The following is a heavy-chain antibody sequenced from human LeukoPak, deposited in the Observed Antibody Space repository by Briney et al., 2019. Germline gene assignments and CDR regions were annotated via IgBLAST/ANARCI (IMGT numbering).Heavy chain of an antibody. Sequence: SETLSLTCTVSGGSISSYYWSWIRQPPGKGLEWIGYIYYSGSTYYNPSLRSRVTISVDTSKNQFSLKLSSVTAADTAVYYCARSSEGRYYYDSSGFSYYYYYMDVGGKGTTVTISS. V-gene: IGHV4-59*01. CDR2: IYYSGST. CDR1: GGSISSYY. D-gene: IGHD3-22*01. J-gene: IGHJ6*03. CDR3: ARSSEGRYYYDSSGFSYYYYYMDV.